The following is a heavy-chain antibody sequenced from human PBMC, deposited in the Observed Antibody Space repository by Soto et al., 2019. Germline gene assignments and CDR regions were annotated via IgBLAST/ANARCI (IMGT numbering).Heavy chain of an antibody. CDR3: ATEVWVYYDFWSGYSDY. Sequence: EVQLVESGGGLVQPGGSLRLSCAASGFTFSSYWMSWVRQAPGKGLEWVANIKEDGSDMYYVDSVKGRVTISRDNAKNSLYLQMNRLRAEDTAVYYCATEVWVYYDFWSGYSDYWGQGTLVTVSS. CDR2: IKEDGSDM. CDR1: GFTFSSYW. V-gene: IGHV3-7*01. D-gene: IGHD3-3*01. J-gene: IGHJ4*02.